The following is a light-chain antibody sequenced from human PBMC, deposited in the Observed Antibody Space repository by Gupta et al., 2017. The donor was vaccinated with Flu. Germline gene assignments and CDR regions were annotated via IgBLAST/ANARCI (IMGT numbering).Light chain of an antibody. J-gene: IGLJ3*02. CDR3: QSYDNSLSGSKV. V-gene: IGLV1-40*01. Sequence: QFVLTQPPSVSGAPGQRVTISCTGSTSNIGAGYDVHWYQQVPGRGPKRLIFGNNNRPSGVADRFSGSKSGTSASLAIAGLQAEDEADYYCQSYDNSLSGSKVFGGGTKLTVL. CDR1: TSNIGAGYD. CDR2: GNN.